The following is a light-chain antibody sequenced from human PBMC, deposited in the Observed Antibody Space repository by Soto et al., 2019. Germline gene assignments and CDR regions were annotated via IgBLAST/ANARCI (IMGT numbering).Light chain of an antibody. V-gene: IGKV3-20*01. CDR3: QQYGGSPRT. Sequence: IVLTQFPGTLSLSPGERATLSYRASQSISSNYLAWYQQTPGQAPRLLIYDASSRAAGIPDRFSGSGSGTDFTLTISRLEPEDFGVYYCQQYGGSPRTFGQGTKVDIK. CDR1: QSISSNY. J-gene: IGKJ1*01. CDR2: DAS.